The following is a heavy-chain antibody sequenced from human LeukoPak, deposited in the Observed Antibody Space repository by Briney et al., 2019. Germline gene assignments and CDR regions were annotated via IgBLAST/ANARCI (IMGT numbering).Heavy chain of an antibody. J-gene: IGHJ4*02. CDR3: ARAGRSQDLY. D-gene: IGHD6-13*01. V-gene: IGHV4-34*01. CDR1: GGSLSGYY. CDR2: INQSGGS. Sequence: SETLSLTCTVSGGSLSGYYWSWIRQSPGKGLEWIGEINQSGGSTYNPSLKSRVSISGDPPQNQFSLKLRSVTAADTAVYYCARAGRSQDLYWGQGTLVTVSS.